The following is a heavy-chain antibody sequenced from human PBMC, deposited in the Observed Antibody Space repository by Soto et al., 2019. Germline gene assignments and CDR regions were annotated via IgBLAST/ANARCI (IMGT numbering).Heavy chain of an antibody. Sequence: SETLSLTCTVSGGSISSGDYYWSWIRQPPGKGPEWIGYIYYSGSTYYNPSLKSRVTISVDTSKNQFSLKLSSVTAADTAVYYCARDWNPSGYYTGMAGMDVWGQGTTVTVSS. CDR3: ARDWNPSGYYTGMAGMDV. V-gene: IGHV4-30-4*01. CDR2: IYYSGST. D-gene: IGHD3-3*01. CDR1: GGSISSGDYY. J-gene: IGHJ6*02.